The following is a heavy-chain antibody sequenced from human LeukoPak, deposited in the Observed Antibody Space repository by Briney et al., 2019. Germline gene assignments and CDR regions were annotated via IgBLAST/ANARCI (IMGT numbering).Heavy chain of an antibody. D-gene: IGHD2-21*02. V-gene: IGHV3-53*01. CDR1: GFTVRNYC. J-gene: IGHJ4*02. Sequence: GGSLRLSCAASGFTVRNYCMSWVRQAPGKGLEWVAVIYGDGSTYYADSVKGRFTISRDNAKNSLYLQMNSLRAEDTAVYYCARVVYCGGDCYFDYWGQGTLVTVSS. CDR2: IYGDGST. CDR3: ARVVYCGGDCYFDY.